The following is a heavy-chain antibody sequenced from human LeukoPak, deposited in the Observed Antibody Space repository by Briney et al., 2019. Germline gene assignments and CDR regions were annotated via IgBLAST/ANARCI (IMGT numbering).Heavy chain of an antibody. D-gene: IGHD3-10*01. J-gene: IGHJ5*02. CDR2: INSDGSST. CDR1: GFTFSSYW. Sequence: QSGGSLRLSCAASGFTFSSYWMHWVRQAPGKGLVWVSRINSDGSSTSYADSVKGRFTISRDNAKNTLYLQMNSLRAEDTAVYYCARESLWFGGLPIINWFDPWGQGTLVTVSS. V-gene: IGHV3-74*01. CDR3: ARESLWFGGLPIINWFDP.